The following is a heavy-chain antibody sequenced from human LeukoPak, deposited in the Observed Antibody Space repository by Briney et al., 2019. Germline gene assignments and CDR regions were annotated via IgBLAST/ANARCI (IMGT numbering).Heavy chain of an antibody. V-gene: IGHV3-53*01. CDR1: GFTVSSNY. D-gene: IGHD6-19*01. CDR3: ARAEQWLAFDS. CDR2: IYNGGNT. J-gene: IGHJ4*02. Sequence: GGSLRLSCAASGFTVSSNYVSWVRQAPGKGLEWVSVIYNGGNTNYADSVKGRFTISRDNSKNTLYLQMNSLRGEDTAVYHCARAEQWLAFDSWGQGTLVTVSS.